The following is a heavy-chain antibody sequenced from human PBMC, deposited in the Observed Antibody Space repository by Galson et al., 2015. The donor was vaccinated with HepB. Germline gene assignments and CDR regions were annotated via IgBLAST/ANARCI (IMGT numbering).Heavy chain of an antibody. CDR1: GYTFTGYF. V-gene: IGHV1-2*02. D-gene: IGHD3-22*01. Sequence: SVKVSCKASGYTFTGYFMHWVRQAPGQGLEWMGWINPNSGDTNHAHKFQGRVTVTRDTSKSTSYMEPSGLRSDETAVYYCAKDRHDSSGFDYWAREPWSPSPQ. CDR2: INPNSGDT. J-gene: IGHJ4*02. CDR3: AKDRHDSSGFDY.